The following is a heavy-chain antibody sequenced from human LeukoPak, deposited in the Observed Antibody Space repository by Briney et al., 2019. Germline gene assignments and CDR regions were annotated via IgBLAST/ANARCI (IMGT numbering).Heavy chain of an antibody. CDR3: ARARYCYTTSCPLDY. Sequence: ASVKVSCTASGGTFSSYAISWVRQAPGQGHEWMGRINPNSGGTNFAQKFQARVTMTSDTSISTAYMEVSGLESDDTAVYYCARARYCYTTSCPLDYWGQGTLVTVSS. CDR2: INPNSGGT. J-gene: IGHJ4*02. CDR1: GGTFSSYA. V-gene: IGHV1-2*06. D-gene: IGHD2-2*01.